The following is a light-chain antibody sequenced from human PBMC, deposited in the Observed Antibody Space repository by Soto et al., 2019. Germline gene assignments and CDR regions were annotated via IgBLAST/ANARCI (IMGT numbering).Light chain of an antibody. CDR3: QQRSNWPWT. J-gene: IGKJ1*01. CDR1: QSVGSS. V-gene: IGKV3-11*01. Sequence: EIVLTQSPATLSSSPLERATLACRASQSVGSSLACYQPKLGQAHGLPLSAASNRAPGILARFHGSGSATAFTLNISSLEPEDFAVYYCQQRSNWPWTFGQGTKVDIK. CDR2: AAS.